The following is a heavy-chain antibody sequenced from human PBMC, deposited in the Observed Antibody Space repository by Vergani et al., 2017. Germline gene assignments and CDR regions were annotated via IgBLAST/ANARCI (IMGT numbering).Heavy chain of an antibody. CDR1: GITFWKFG. J-gene: IGHJ5*02. Sequence: EVDLVESGGGLAQPGGSLRLSCEASGITFWKFGMHWVRQAPGKGLVWVSRINSDGSSTSYADSVKGRFTISRDNSKNTLYLQMNSLRAEDTAVYYCVRQTFTAWGQGTLVTVSS. V-gene: IGHV3-74*02. CDR3: VRQTFTA. D-gene: IGHD2/OR15-2a*01. CDR2: INSDGSST.